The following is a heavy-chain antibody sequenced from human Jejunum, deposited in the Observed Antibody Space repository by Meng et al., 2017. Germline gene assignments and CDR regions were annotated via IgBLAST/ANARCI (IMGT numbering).Heavy chain of an antibody. Sequence: QPQELGLARFKPSGTLSLPGPVSRGSISDSNWLSWGRQPSGKGLEWIGEIDHTGSTNYNPSLKSRVTMSLDKSKNQFFLDLTSVTAADTAVYYCARDLLGPAIAASGYFDPWGQGTLVTVSS. CDR3: ARDLLGPAIAASGYFDP. V-gene: IGHV4-4*02. D-gene: IGHD5-12*01. J-gene: IGHJ5*02. CDR2: IDHTGST. CDR1: RGSISDSNW.